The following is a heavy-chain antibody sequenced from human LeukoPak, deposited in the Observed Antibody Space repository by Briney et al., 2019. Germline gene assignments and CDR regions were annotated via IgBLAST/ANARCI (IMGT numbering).Heavy chain of an antibody. CDR2: INHSGST. J-gene: IGHJ4*02. D-gene: IGHD1-26*01. Sequence: PSETLSLTCAVYGGSFSGYYWSWIRQPPGKGLEWIGEINHSGSTNYNPSLKSRVTISVDTSKNQFSLKLSSVTAADTAVYYCARLEWELSSHFDYWGQGTLVTVSS. CDR1: GGSFSGYY. V-gene: IGHV4-34*01. CDR3: ARLEWELSSHFDY.